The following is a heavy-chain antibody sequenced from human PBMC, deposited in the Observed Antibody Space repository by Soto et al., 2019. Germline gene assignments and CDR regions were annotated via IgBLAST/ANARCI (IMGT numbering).Heavy chain of an antibody. D-gene: IGHD3-22*01. V-gene: IGHV3-74*01. CDR1: GFTFSSYW. CDR3: TRHYYDTFDY. J-gene: IGHJ4*02. Sequence: EVQLVESGGGLVQPGESLRLSCAASGFTFSSYWMHWVRQAPGKGLVWVSRINSDGSSTTYADSVKGRFTISRDNAKNTLFLLMNSLRAEDTAVYYCTRHYYDTFDYWGQGTLVTVSS. CDR2: INSDGSST.